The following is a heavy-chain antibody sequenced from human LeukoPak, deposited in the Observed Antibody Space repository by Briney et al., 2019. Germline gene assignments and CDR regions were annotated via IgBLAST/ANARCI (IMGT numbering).Heavy chain of an antibody. CDR2: ISSSGGTI. J-gene: IGHJ4*02. D-gene: IGHD3-22*01. CDR1: GFTFSSYE. Sequence: GGSLRLSCAASGFTFSSYEMNWVRQAPGKGLEWVSYISSSGGTIYYADSVKGRFTISRDNAKNSLYLLLNSLRAEDTAVYYCAKAGAMILQHYFDYWGQGTLVTVSS. CDR3: AKAGAMILQHYFDY. V-gene: IGHV3-48*03.